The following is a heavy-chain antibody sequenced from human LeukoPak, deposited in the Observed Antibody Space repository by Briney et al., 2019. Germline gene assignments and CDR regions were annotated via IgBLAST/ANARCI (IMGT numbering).Heavy chain of an antibody. CDR3: ANVAFWSGPWARYFDY. J-gene: IGHJ4*02. V-gene: IGHV3-23*01. Sequence: HPGGSLRLSCAASGFTFSSYAMSWVRQAPGKGLEWVSGISGSGGSTYYADSVKGRFTISRDNSKNTLYLQMNSLRAEDTAVYYCANVAFWSGPWARYFDYWGQGTLVTVSS. D-gene: IGHD3-3*01. CDR2: ISGSGGST. CDR1: GFTFSSYA.